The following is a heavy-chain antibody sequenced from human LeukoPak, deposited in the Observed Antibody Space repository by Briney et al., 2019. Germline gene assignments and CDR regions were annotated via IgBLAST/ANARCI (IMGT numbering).Heavy chain of an antibody. J-gene: IGHJ4*02. CDR1: EYIFTDDY. CDR2: INPNSGGT. Sequence: ASVKVSCKPSEYIFTDDYMHWVRQTPGQGLEWMGWINPNSGGTRYPQKFQGRVTMTRDTAISTGYMELSGLRSDDTAVYYCAGSGDYGDYVTFDYWGQGTLVTVSS. CDR3: AGSGDYGDYVTFDY. V-gene: IGHV1-2*02. D-gene: IGHD4-17*01.